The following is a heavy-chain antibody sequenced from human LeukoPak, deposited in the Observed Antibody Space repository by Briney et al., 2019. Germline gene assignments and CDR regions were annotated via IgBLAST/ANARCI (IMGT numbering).Heavy chain of an antibody. Sequence: GGSLRLSCAASGFTFSSYWMNWVRQAPGKGLVWVSRIASDGSSTTYADSVKGRFSISRDNAKNTLYLQMNSLRVEDTAVYYCARGRPHGNDYWGQGTLVTGSS. CDR3: ARGRPHGNDY. CDR2: IASDGSST. D-gene: IGHD4-23*01. CDR1: GFTFSSYW. V-gene: IGHV3-74*01. J-gene: IGHJ4*02.